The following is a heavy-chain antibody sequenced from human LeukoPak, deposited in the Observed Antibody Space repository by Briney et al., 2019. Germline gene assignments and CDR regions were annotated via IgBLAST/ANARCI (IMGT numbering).Heavy chain of an antibody. V-gene: IGHV1-2*02. CDR2: INPNSGGT. Sequence: GASVKVSCKASGYTFTGYYMHWVRQAPGQGLEWMGWINPNSGGTNYAQKFQGRVTITRDTSISTAYMELSRLRSDDTAVYYCAREGSVAARLNWFDPWGQGTLVTVSS. CDR1: GYTFTGYY. CDR3: AREGSVAARLNWFDP. J-gene: IGHJ5*02. D-gene: IGHD3-10*01.